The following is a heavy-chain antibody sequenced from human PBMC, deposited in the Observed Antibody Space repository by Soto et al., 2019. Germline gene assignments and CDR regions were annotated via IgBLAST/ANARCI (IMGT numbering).Heavy chain of an antibody. CDR1: NFTFSNYG. CDR2: ISNDGSNK. CDR3: AKDGADTGTYYYDY. V-gene: IGHV3-30*18. D-gene: IGHD1-26*01. Sequence: QVQLVESGGGVVQPGRSLRLSCAASNFTFSNYGMHWVRQAPGKGLEWVALISNDGSNKYYTDSVKGRFTISRDNSRNMLSLPMNSLRADDTAVYYCAKDGADTGTYYYDYWGEGTLITVSS. J-gene: IGHJ4*02.